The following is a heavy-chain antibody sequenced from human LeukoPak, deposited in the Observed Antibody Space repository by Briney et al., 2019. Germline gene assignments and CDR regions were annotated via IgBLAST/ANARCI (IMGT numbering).Heavy chain of an antibody. CDR2: TWYDGSYK. Sequence: GGSLRLSCAASGFTFSTYGMHWVRQAPGKRLEWVAVTWYDGSYKYYGDSVKGRFTISRDNSKNTLYLHMHSLRADDTAVYYCAREEEMATNTDYWGQGTLVTVSS. V-gene: IGHV3-33*01. CDR1: GFTFSTYG. J-gene: IGHJ4*02. CDR3: AREEEMATNTDY. D-gene: IGHD5-24*01.